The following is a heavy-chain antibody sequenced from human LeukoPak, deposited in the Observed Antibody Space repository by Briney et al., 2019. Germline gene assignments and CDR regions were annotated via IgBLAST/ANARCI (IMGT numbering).Heavy chain of an antibody. Sequence: SGGSLRLSCAASGFPFSSNWMSWVRQAPGKGLGWLANIIQDGTEKDYVDSVKGRFTISRDNAKNSLYLQMNSLRAEDTATYFCAKDFRNCPGNDCYGWFDCWGQGTLVTVSS. CDR3: AKDFRNCPGNDCYGWFDC. CDR1: GFPFSSNW. CDR2: IIQDGTEK. D-gene: IGHD2-21*02. V-gene: IGHV3-7*03. J-gene: IGHJ5*01.